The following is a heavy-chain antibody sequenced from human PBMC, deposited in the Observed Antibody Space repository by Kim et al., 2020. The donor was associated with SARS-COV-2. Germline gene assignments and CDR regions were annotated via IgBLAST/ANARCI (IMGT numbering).Heavy chain of an antibody. J-gene: IGHJ2*01. CDR3: ARKRGYSGYDYYWYFDL. D-gene: IGHD5-12*01. Sequence: SETLSLTCAVYGGSFSGYYWSWIRQPPGKGLEWIGEINHSGSTNYNPSLKSRVTISVDTSKNQFSLKLSSVTAADTAVYYCARKRGYSGYDYYWYFDLWG. CDR1: GGSFSGYY. CDR2: INHSGST. V-gene: IGHV4-34*01.